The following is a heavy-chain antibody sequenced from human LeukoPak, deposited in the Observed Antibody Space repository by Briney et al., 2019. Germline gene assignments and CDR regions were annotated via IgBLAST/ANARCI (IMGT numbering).Heavy chain of an antibody. J-gene: IGHJ3*02. V-gene: IGHV4-59*01. D-gene: IGHD5-24*01. CDR3: ARLRGRLEMALPGAFDI. CDR2: IYYSGST. Sequence: SETLSLTCTVSGGSISSYYWSWIRQPPGKGLEWIGYIYYSGSTNYNPSLKSRVTISVDTSKNQFSLKLSSVTAADTAVYYCARLRGRLEMALPGAFDIWGQGTMVTVSS. CDR1: GGSISSYY.